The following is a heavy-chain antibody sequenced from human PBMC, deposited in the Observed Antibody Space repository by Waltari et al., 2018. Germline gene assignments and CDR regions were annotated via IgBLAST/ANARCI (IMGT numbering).Heavy chain of an antibody. CDR2: ISSSSRTI. Sequence: EVQLVESGGGLVQPGGSLRLSCAASGFTFRSYSMNWVRQAPGQGLEWVSYISSSSRTIYYAYSVKGRFTIARDNAKNSLYLQMNSLRAEDTAVYYCARDQKDIVLMVYGNFDYWGQGTLVTVSS. J-gene: IGHJ4*02. CDR1: GFTFRSYS. CDR3: ARDQKDIVLMVYGNFDY. D-gene: IGHD2-8*01. V-gene: IGHV3-48*01.